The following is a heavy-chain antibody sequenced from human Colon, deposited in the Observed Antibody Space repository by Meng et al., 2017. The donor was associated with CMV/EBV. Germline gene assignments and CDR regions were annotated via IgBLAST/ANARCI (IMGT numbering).Heavy chain of an antibody. CDR1: GVSISSSGHY. J-gene: IGHJ4*02. V-gene: IGHV4-39*07. D-gene: IGHD3-10*01. Sequence: SETLSLTCVVSGVSISSSGHYWGWIRQPPGKGLEWIGTIYYGGNTYYNPSLKSRLTISLATSENRFSLNLRAVTAADTAVYYCARHNSYGSGSYYEHIYDYWGQGTLVTVSS. CDR3: ARHNSYGSGSYYEHIYDY. CDR2: IYYGGNT.